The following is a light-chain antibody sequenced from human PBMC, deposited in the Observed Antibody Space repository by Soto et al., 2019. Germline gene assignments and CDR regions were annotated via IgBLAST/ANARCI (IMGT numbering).Light chain of an antibody. V-gene: IGKV1-5*01. CDR1: QSISTW. J-gene: IGKJ1*01. CDR3: QQYNSYSQT. CDR2: DAS. Sequence: DIQMTQSPSTLSASVGDRVTITCRASQSISTWLAWYQQKPGKAPKVLIYDASSLESGVPSRFSGSGSGTYFTLTSSILQPDDFANYYCQQYNSYSQTFGQGTKVEFK.